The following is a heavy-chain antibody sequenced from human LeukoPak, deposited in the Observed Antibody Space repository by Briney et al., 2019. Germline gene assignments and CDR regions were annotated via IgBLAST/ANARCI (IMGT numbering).Heavy chain of an antibody. V-gene: IGHV3-30*02. CDR2: IRYDGSNK. J-gene: IGHJ4*02. Sequence: PGGSLRLSCAASGFTFSSYGMHWVRQAPGKGLEWVAFIRYDGSNKYYADSVKGRFTISRDNSKNTLYLQMNSLRAEDTAVYYCAKDRDSSGYYRGGFDYWGQGTLVTVSS. CDR1: GFTFSSYG. CDR3: AKDRDSSGYYRGGFDY. D-gene: IGHD3-22*01.